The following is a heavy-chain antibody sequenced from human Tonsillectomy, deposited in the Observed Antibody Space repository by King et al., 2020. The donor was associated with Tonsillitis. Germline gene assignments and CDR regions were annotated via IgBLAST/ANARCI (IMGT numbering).Heavy chain of an antibody. D-gene: IGHD2-8*01. CDR2: IYYSGST. V-gene: IGHV4-59*08. Sequence: VQLQESGPGLVKPSETLSLTCTVSGGSISSYYWSWIRQPPGKGLEWIGYIYYSGSTNYNPSPKSRVTISVDTSKNQFSLKLSSVTAADTAVYYCARLMVYYGMDVWGQGTTVTVSS. J-gene: IGHJ6*02. CDR1: GGSISSYY. CDR3: ARLMVYYGMDV.